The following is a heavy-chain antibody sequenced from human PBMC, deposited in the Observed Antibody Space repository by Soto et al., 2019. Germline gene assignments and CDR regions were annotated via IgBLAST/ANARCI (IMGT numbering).Heavy chain of an antibody. CDR2: FDPEDGET. D-gene: IGHD6-13*01. J-gene: IGHJ5*02. Sequence: GASVKVSCKVSGYTLNELSMHWVRQAPGKGLEWMGGFDPEDGETIYAQKFQGRVTMTEDTSTDTAYMELSSLRSEDTAVYYCATIRPGAAAGLDWFDPWGQGTLVTVSS. V-gene: IGHV1-24*01. CDR1: GYTLNELS. CDR3: ATIRPGAAAGLDWFDP.